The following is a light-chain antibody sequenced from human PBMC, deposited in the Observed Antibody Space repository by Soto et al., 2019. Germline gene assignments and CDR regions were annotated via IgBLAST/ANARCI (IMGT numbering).Light chain of an antibody. CDR2: EVS. J-gene: IGLJ1*01. Sequence: QSVLTQPASVSGSPGQSITISCTGTSSDVGGYNSVSWYQQHPGKAPKLVIYEVSNRPSGVSNRFSGSKSGNTASLTISGLQAEDEADYYCSSYTTSSTLLYVFGTGTKLTVL. V-gene: IGLV2-14*01. CDR1: SSDVGGYNS. CDR3: SSYTTSSTLLYV.